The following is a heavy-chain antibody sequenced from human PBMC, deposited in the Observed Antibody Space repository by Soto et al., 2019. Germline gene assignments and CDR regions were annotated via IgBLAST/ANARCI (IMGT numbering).Heavy chain of an antibody. D-gene: IGHD2-21*02. J-gene: IGHJ4*01. Sequence: GGSLRLSCSASGFTFSDHYMTWIRQAPGKGLEWISYISGTSDVTNYVDSVRGRFTISRDNAKNSLYLQMSGLRVEDTAVYYCTRDPRLIDYWGQGTPVTVSS. CDR3: TRDPRLIDY. CDR2: ISGTSDVT. CDR1: GFTFSDHY. V-gene: IGHV3-11*05.